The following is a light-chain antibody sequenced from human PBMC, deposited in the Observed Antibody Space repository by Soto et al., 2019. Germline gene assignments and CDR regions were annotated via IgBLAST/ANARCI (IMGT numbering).Light chain of an antibody. Sequence: QSVLTQPRSVSGSPGQSVTISCTGTNSDVSSYNFVSWHQQYPGKAPRVIIYHVTKRPSGVPDRFSGSQSGDTASLTISGLQAEDEAEYYCCADGVGYTLVFGSGTKVTVL. CDR3: CADGVGYTLV. J-gene: IGLJ1*01. CDR2: HVT. V-gene: IGLV2-11*01. CDR1: NSDVSSYNF.